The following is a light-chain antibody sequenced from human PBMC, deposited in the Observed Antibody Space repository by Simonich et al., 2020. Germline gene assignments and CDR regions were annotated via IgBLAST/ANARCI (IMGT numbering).Light chain of an antibody. Sequence: DLVMTQSPDSLSVSLGERVTINCTSSQSVLYTSNNKNYLAWYHQKPGQHPKLLIYWASTRESGVPDLFSVSGSGTDFTLTISSLQAEDVAVYYCQQYYSTPYTFGQGTKLEIK. J-gene: IGKJ2*01. V-gene: IGKV4-1*01. CDR3: QQYYSTPYT. CDR1: QSVLYTSNNKNY. CDR2: WAS.